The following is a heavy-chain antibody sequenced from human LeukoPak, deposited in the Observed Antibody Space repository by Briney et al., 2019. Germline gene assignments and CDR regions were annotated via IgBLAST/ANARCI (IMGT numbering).Heavy chain of an antibody. Sequence: SETLSLTCTVSGGSISSYYWSWIRQPPGKGLEWIGYIYYSGSTNYNPSLKSRVTISVDTSKNQFSLKLSSVTAADTAVYYCARHGCGGDYYGLDYWGQGTLVTVSS. J-gene: IGHJ4*02. CDR2: IYYSGST. D-gene: IGHD2-21*02. CDR3: ARHGCGGDYYGLDY. CDR1: GGSISSYY. V-gene: IGHV4-59*08.